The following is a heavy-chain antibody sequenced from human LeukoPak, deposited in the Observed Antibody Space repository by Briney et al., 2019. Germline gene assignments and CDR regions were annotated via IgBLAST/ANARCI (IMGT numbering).Heavy chain of an antibody. D-gene: IGHD5-18*01. Sequence: SETLSLTCTVSGGSISSYYWSWIRQPPGKELEWIGYIYYSGSTNYNPSLKSRVTISVDTSKNQFSLKLSSVTAADTAVYYCARDGGYSYGYDYWGQGTLATVSS. J-gene: IGHJ4*02. CDR1: GGSISSYY. CDR2: IYYSGST. V-gene: IGHV4-59*01. CDR3: ARDGGYSYGYDY.